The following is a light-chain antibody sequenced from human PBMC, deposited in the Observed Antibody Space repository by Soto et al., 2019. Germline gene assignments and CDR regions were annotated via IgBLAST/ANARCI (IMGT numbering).Light chain of an antibody. Sequence: AIQMTQSPSSLSASVGDRVTITCRASQAIRNDLGWYQQKPGKAPKLLIYFASTLQSGVPSRFSGSGSCTDFTLTISCLQPEDFATYYCLQDYNYPPTFGQGTKVDVK. CDR3: LQDYNYPPT. J-gene: IGKJ1*01. CDR1: QAIRND. V-gene: IGKV1-6*02. CDR2: FAS.